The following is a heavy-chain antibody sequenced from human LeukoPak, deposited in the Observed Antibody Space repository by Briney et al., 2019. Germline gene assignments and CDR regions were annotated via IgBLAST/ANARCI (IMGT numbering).Heavy chain of an antibody. CDR3: ARGQDIVLMVYASDNWFDP. J-gene: IGHJ5*02. V-gene: IGHV4-34*01. CDR1: GGSFSGYY. CDR2: INHSGST. Sequence: PSETLSLTCAVYGGSFSGYYWSWIRQPPGKGLEWIGEINHSGSTNYNPSLKSRVTISVDTSKNQFSLKLSSVTAADTAVYYCARGQDIVLMVYASDNWFDPWGQGTLVTVSS. D-gene: IGHD2-8*01.